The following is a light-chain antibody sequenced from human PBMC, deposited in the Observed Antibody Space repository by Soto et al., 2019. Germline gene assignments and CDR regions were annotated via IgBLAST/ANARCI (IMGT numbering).Light chain of an antibody. CDR3: QQYNTWPWT. CDR1: QTISTN. J-gene: IGKJ1*01. Sequence: EIVMTQSPATLSVSPGARATLSCRASQTISTNLAWYQHKPGQPPSLLIYGAATRATGVPARFSGSWSGTLFTLTIASLQSEDFAVYYCQQYNTWPWTFGQGTKVDIK. CDR2: GAA. V-gene: IGKV3-15*01.